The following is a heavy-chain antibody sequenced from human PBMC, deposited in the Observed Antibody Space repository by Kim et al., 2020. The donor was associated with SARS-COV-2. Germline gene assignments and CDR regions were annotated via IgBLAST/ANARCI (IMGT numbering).Heavy chain of an antibody. CDR3: ARDSQWGNLDY. CDR2: NT. J-gene: IGHJ4*02. D-gene: IGHD3-16*01. Sequence: NTNYAQKLQGRVTMTTGTSTSTAYMGLRSLRSDDTAVYYCARDSQWGNLDYWGQGALVTVSS. V-gene: IGHV1-18*01.